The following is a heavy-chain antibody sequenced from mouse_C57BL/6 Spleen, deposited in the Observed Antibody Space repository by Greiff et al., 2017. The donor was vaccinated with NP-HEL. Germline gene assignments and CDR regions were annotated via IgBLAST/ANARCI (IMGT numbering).Heavy chain of an antibody. D-gene: IGHD1-1*01. CDR1: GFTIKNTY. J-gene: IGHJ3*01. V-gene: IGHV14-3*01. CDR2: IDPANGNT. Sequence: EVQLQQSVAELVRPGASVKLSCTASGFTIKNTYMHWVKQRPEQGLEWIGRIDPANGNTKYAPQFQGKATITADTSSNTAYLQLSSLTSEDTDIYYCAKSYESRWGFAYWGQGTLVTVSA. CDR3: AKSYESRWGFAY.